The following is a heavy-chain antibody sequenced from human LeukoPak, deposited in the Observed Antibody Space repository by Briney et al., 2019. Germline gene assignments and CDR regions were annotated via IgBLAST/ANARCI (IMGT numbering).Heavy chain of an antibody. D-gene: IGHD6-13*01. CDR1: GYNFPIYW. J-gene: IGHJ6*03. Sequence: GESLKISCQGSGYNFPIYWIGWVRQMPGQGLEWMGIIYPDDSNTIYGPSFQGQATISADKSINTAYLEWSSLKASDTAIYYCARQGAAGKYYYYYMDVWGKGTTVTVSS. CDR2: IYPDDSNT. V-gene: IGHV5-51*01. CDR3: ARQGAAGKYYYYYMDV.